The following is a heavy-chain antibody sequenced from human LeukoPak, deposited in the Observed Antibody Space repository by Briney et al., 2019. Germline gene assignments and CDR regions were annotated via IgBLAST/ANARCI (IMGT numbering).Heavy chain of an antibody. Sequence: RTSETLSLTCTVSGGSISGYYWNWVRQPADRGLEWIGRLYSSGDTYYNPSLKSRLTMSVDTSKNQFSLKLRSVTAADTAVYYCARGSSGSTKRYYFDSWGQGALVTVPS. D-gene: IGHD6-19*01. CDR3: ARGSSGSTKRYYFDS. V-gene: IGHV4-4*07. CDR1: GGSISGYY. CDR2: LYSSGDT. J-gene: IGHJ4*02.